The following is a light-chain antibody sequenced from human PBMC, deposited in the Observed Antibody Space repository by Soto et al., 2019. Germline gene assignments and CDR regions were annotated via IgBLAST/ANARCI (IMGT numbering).Light chain of an antibody. CDR1: SSDVGGYNY. CDR2: DVS. V-gene: IGLV2-14*01. J-gene: IGLJ1*01. Sequence: QSVLTQPASVSGSPGQSITISCTGTSSDVGGYNYVSWYQQHPGKAHKFMIYDVSNQPSGVSNRFSGSKSGNTASLTISGLQAEDEADYYCSSYTTSNTRQIVFGTGTKVTVL. CDR3: SSYTTSNTRQIV.